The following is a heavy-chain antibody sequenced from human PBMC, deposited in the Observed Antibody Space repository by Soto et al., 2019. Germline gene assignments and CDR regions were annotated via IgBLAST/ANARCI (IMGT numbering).Heavy chain of an antibody. Sequence: SETLSLTCTVSGGSISSGGYSWSWIRQPPGKGLEWIGYIYYSGSTYYNPSLKSRVTISVDTSKNQFSLKLSPVTAADTAVYYCARAMVVTQNWFDPWGQGTLVTVSS. J-gene: IGHJ5*02. V-gene: IGHV4-30-4*01. CDR2: IYYSGST. D-gene: IGHD2-21*02. CDR3: ARAMVVTQNWFDP. CDR1: GGSISSGGYS.